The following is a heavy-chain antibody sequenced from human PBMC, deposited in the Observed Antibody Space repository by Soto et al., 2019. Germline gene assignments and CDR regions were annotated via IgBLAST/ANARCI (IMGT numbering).Heavy chain of an antibody. V-gene: IGHV1-69*13. CDR3: ARDLNYYGSGSLNGAFDI. Sequence: GFSVKVSRKASGCTFSSYGISGVRQAPGEGLEWMGGIIPIFGTANYAQKFQGRVTITADESTSTAYMELSSLRSEDTAVYYCARDLNYYGSGSLNGAFDIWGQGTMVTVSS. D-gene: IGHD3-10*01. J-gene: IGHJ3*02. CDR2: IIPIFGTA. CDR1: GCTFSSYG.